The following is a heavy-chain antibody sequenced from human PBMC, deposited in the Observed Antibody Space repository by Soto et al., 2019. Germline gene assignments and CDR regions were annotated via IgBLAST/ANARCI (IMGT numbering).Heavy chain of an antibody. D-gene: IGHD3-10*01. CDR2: ISPYNGHT. CDR1: GYTFTNYG. Sequence: ASVKVSCKASGYTFTNYGITWVRQASGQGLEWMGVISPYNGHTNYTQKLQGRVTMTTDTYTSTAYMELRSLIPDDTAVYYCARSIIVVPGTYYFFGMDVWGQGTTVTVSS. J-gene: IGHJ6*02. V-gene: IGHV1-18*01. CDR3: ARSIIVVPGTYYFFGMDV.